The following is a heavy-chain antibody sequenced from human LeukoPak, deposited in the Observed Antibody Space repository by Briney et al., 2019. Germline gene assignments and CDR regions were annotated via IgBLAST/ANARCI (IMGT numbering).Heavy chain of an antibody. D-gene: IGHD3-22*01. V-gene: IGHV4-59*01. Sequence: SETLSLTCTVSGGSISRYYWSWIRQPPGKGLEWIGYIYYSGSTNYNPSLKSRVTISVDTSKNQFSLRLSSVTAADTAVYYCARVTGYMIEDYFDYWGQGTLVTVSS. CDR3: ARVTGYMIEDYFDY. CDR1: GGSISRYY. CDR2: IYYSGST. J-gene: IGHJ4*02.